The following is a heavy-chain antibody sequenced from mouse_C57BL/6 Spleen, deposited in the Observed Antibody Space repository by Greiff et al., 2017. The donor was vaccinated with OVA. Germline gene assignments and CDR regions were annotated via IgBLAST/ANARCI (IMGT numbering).Heavy chain of an antibody. CDR3: ARVAITTLGYFDY. D-gene: IGHD1-1*01. V-gene: IGHV1-80*01. Sequence: QVQLQQSGAELVKPGASVKISCKASGYAFSSFWMNWVKQRPGKGLEWIGQIYPGDGDTNYNGKFKGKATLTADKSSSTAYMQPSSLTSEDSAVYFCARVAITTLGYFDYWGQGTTLTVSS. CDR1: GYAFSSFW. J-gene: IGHJ2*01. CDR2: IYPGDGDT.